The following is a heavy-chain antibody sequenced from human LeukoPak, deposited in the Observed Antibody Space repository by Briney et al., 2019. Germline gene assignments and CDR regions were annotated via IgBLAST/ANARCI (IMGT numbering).Heavy chain of an antibody. V-gene: IGHV3-66*02. D-gene: IGHD3-10*01. J-gene: IGHJ5*02. CDR1: GFTVSNNY. Sequence: GGSLRVSCAASGFTVSNNYMSWVRQAPGRGLEWDSLIYGDGTTHYADSVTGRFTISRDNSKNTLYLQMNSLRAEDTAIYYCARDRAGTQAWVEFDPWGQGTLVTVSS. CDR3: ARDRAGTQAWVEFDP. CDR2: IYGDGTT.